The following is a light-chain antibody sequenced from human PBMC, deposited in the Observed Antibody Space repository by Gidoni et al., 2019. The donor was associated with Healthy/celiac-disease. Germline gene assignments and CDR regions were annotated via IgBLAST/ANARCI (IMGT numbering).Light chain of an antibody. V-gene: IGKV3-20*01. CDR2: GAS. Sequence: ILLTQSAGTLSLSPGERATLTCRASQSVSSSYLAWYQQKPGQAPRLLIYGASSMATGIPDRFSGSGSGTDFTLTISRLEPEDFAVYYCQQYGSSTGTFGQGTRVEIK. CDR1: QSVSSSY. J-gene: IGKJ1*01. CDR3: QQYGSSTGT.